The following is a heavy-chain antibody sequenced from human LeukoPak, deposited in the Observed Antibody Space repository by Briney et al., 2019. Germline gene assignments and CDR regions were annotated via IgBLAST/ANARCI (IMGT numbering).Heavy chain of an antibody. D-gene: IGHD2-2*01. V-gene: IGHV4-4*07. CDR3: AREGYCSSTSCYGNWFDP. Sequence: SETLSLTCTVSGGSISSCYWSWIRQPAGKGLEWIGRIYTSGSTNYNPSLKSRVTMSVDTSKNQFSLELSSVTAADTAVYYCAREGYCSSTSCYGNWFDPWGQGTLVTVSS. J-gene: IGHJ5*02. CDR2: IYTSGST. CDR1: GGSISSCY.